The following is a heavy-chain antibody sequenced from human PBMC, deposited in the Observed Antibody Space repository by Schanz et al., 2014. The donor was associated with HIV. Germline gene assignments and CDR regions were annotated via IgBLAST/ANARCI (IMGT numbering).Heavy chain of an antibody. Sequence: EVQLLESGGGLVQPGGSLRLSCAASGFRFSRYSMNWVRQAPGKGLEWVASITSSGSYRYYADSVKGQFTISRDNAKKSLYLQMNSLRTEDTAVYYCARDRISTVGAPHFDLWGQGTLVTVSS. J-gene: IGHJ4*02. CDR2: ITSSGSYR. D-gene: IGHD1-26*01. V-gene: IGHV3-21*01. CDR3: ARDRISTVGAPHFDL. CDR1: GFRFSRYS.